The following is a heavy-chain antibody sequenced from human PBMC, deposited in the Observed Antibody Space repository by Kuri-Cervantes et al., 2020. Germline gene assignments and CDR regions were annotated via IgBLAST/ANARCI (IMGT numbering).Heavy chain of an antibody. CDR3: ARDIAVTVEAFGI. CDR1: GYTFTSYG. D-gene: IGHD6-19*01. CDR2: ISAYNGDT. J-gene: IGHJ3*02. V-gene: IGHV1-18*01. Sequence: ASVKVSCKASGYTFTSYGISWVRQAPGQGLEWMGWISAYNGDTNYAQKFQGRVTMTRDTSISTAYMELSRLRSDDTAMYYCARDIAVTVEAFGIWGQGTMVTVSS.